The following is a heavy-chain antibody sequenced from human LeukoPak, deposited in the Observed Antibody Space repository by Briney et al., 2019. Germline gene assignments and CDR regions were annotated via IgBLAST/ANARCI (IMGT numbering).Heavy chain of an antibody. D-gene: IGHD3-22*01. CDR2: ISSSGSAI. Sequence: PGGSLRLSCAASRFTFSDYEMNWVRQAPGKGLEWVSYISSSGSAIYYAGSVRGRFTISRDNAKNSLYLQMNSLRAEDTAVYYCARERPLPDDSRPFDYWGQGTLVTVSS. CDR1: RFTFSDYE. V-gene: IGHV3-48*03. J-gene: IGHJ4*02. CDR3: ARERPLPDDSRPFDY.